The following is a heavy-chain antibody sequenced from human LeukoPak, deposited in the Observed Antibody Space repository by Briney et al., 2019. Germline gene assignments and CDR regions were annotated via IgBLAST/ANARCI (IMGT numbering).Heavy chain of an antibody. CDR2: ISAYNGNT. D-gene: IGHD1-26*01. Sequence: GASVKVSCKASGYTFTSYAMNWVRQAPGQGLEWMGWISAYNGNTNYAQKLQGRVTMTTDTSTSTAYMELRSLRSDDTAVYYCARASIVGARGRFDIWGQGTMVTVSS. V-gene: IGHV1-18*01. CDR1: GYTFTSYA. J-gene: IGHJ3*02. CDR3: ARASIVGARGRFDI.